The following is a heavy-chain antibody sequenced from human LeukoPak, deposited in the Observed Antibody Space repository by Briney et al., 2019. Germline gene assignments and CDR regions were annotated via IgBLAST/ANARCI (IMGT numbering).Heavy chain of an antibody. D-gene: IGHD5-12*01. V-gene: IGHV3-21*01. Sequence: GGSLRLSCAASGFTFSSYEMNWVRQAPGKGLEWVSSITSSSSYAFYADSVKGRFTISRDNAKSSLYLQMNNLRAEDTAVYYCARDPYSGHYGNDYYYYMDVWGKGTTVTISS. CDR1: GFTFSSYE. J-gene: IGHJ6*03. CDR3: ARDPYSGHYGNDYYYYMDV. CDR2: ITSSSSYA.